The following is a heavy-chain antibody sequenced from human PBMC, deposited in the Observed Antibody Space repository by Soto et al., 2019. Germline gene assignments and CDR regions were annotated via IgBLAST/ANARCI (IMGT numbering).Heavy chain of an antibody. J-gene: IGHJ4*02. Sequence: PSETQSLTCAVSGGSISSSNWWSWVRQPPGKGLEWIGEIYHSGSTNYNPSLKSRVTISVDKSKNQFSLKLSSVTAADTAVYYCARVTDLEWLLFDYWGQGTLVTVSS. D-gene: IGHD3-3*01. V-gene: IGHV4-4*02. CDR1: GGSISSSNW. CDR2: IYHSGST. CDR3: ARVTDLEWLLFDY.